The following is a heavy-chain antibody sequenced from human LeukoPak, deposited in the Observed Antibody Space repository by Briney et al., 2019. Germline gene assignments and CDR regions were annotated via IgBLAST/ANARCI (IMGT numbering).Heavy chain of an antibody. Sequence: SETLPLTCTVSGGSISSSSYYWGWIRQPPGKGLEWIGSIFYSGSTYYNPSLKSRVTISVDTSKNQFSLKLNSVTAADTAVYYCARGKGGDDYWGQGTLVTVSS. CDR1: GGSISSSSYY. CDR2: IFYSGST. CDR3: ARGKGGDDY. D-gene: IGHD7-27*01. V-gene: IGHV4-39*01. J-gene: IGHJ4*02.